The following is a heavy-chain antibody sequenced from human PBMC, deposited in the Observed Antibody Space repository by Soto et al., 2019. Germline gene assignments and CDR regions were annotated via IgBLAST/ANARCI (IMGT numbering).Heavy chain of an antibody. D-gene: IGHD4-4*01. Sequence: GGSLRLSCAAAGFTFRDHYMDWVRQAPGKGLEWVGRIRNKANSYTTEYAASVKGRFTISRDDSKNSLYLQMNSLKTEDTAVYYCARFSNYYMDVWGKGTTVTVSS. V-gene: IGHV3-72*01. J-gene: IGHJ6*03. CDR1: GFTFRDHY. CDR2: IRNKANSYTT. CDR3: ARFSNYYMDV.